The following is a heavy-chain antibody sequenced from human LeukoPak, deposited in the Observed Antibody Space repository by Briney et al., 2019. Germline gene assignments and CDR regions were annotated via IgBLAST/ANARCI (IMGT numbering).Heavy chain of an antibody. Sequence: PGGALRLSCSASGFTFSSYAMHWVRHAPEKGLEYVSGISSNGGSTDYADSVMGRFSISRDNSKKKLYLQMSSLRAEDTAVYYCVKADCSGGSCYFLSWGQGTLVTVS. D-gene: IGHD2-15*01. V-gene: IGHV3-64D*09. CDR2: ISSNGGST. J-gene: IGHJ4*02. CDR1: GFTFSSYA. CDR3: VKADCSGGSCYFLS.